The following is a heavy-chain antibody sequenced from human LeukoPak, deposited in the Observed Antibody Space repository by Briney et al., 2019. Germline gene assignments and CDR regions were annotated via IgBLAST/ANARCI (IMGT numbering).Heavy chain of an antibody. CDR1: GFIFSSYA. J-gene: IGHJ4*02. D-gene: IGHD3-10*01. CDR2: ISGSGDST. Sequence: PGGSLRLSCAASGFIFSSYAMSWVRQAPGEGLEWVSAISGSGDSTYYADSVKGRFTISRDNAKNSLYLQMNSLRAEDTAVYYCAREGSGSYSFDYWGQGTLVTVSS. CDR3: AREGSGSYSFDY. V-gene: IGHV3-23*01.